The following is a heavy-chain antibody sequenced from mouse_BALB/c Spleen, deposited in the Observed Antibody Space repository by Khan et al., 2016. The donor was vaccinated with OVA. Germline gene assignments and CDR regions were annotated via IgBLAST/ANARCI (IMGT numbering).Heavy chain of an antibody. CDR1: GYTFTDYA. V-gene: IGHV1S137*01. CDR2: ISTYYGDV. J-gene: IGHJ3*01. D-gene: IGHD1-1*02. CDR3: ARGGKFAY. Sequence: QVQLKQSGAELVRPGVSVKISCKGSGYTFTDYAMHWVKQSHAKSLEWIGVISTYYGDVDYSQKFKGKATMTVDRSSTAYMELARLTSEDSAIYYCARGGKFAYWGQGTLVTVSA.